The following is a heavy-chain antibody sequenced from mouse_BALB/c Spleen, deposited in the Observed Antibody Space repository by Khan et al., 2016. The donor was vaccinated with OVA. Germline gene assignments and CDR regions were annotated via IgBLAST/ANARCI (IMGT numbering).Heavy chain of an antibody. J-gene: IGHJ3*01. CDR3: ARNYDYDEGLAY. CDR1: GFSLTSYG. D-gene: IGHD2-4*01. CDR2: IWSGGST. V-gene: IGHV2-2*02. Sequence: QIQLVQSGPGLVQPSQSLSITCTVSGFSLTSYGVHWVRQSPGKGLEWLGVIWSGGSTDYNAAFISRLSISKDNSKSQVFFKMNSLQANDSAIYYSARNYDYDEGLAYWGQGTLVTVSA.